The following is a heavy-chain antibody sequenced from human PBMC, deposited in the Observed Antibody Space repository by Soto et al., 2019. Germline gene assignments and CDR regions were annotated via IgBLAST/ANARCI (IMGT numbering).Heavy chain of an antibody. V-gene: IGHV4-31*03. J-gene: IGHJ4*02. Sequence: QVQLQESGPGLVKPSQTLSLTCTVSGGPISSDSYYWSWIRQHPGKGLEWIGYIYYSGTTYDNPSLRSRVTISVDTSKNQFSLKLSSVTAADTAVYYCAGDSSMAKGTGNFDYWGQGTLVTVSS. CDR3: AGDSSMAKGTGNFDY. CDR2: IYYSGTT. CDR1: GGPISSDSYY. D-gene: IGHD3-10*01.